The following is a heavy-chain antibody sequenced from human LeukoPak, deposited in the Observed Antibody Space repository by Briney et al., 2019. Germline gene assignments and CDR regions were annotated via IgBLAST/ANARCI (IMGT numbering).Heavy chain of an antibody. V-gene: IGHV1-69*06. Sequence: SVKVSCKASGGTFSNYAISWVRQAPGQGLEWMGGIIPIFGTANYAQKSQDRVTITADKSTSTAYMELSSLRSEDTAVYYCARNYFYFYECRGYFPGNTPTTPLDYWGQGTLVTVSS. D-gene: IGHD3-22*01. CDR1: GGTFSNYA. CDR3: ARNYFYFYECRGYFPGNTPTTPLDY. J-gene: IGHJ4*02. CDR2: IIPIFGTA.